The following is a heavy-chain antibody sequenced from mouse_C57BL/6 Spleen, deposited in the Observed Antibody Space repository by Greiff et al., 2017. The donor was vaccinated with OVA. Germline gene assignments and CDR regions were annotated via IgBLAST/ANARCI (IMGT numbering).Heavy chain of an antibody. V-gene: IGHV1-74*01. CDR1: GYTFTSYW. J-gene: IGHJ2*01. D-gene: IGHD1-1*01. Sequence: VQLQQPGAELVKPGASVKVSCKASGYTFTSYWMHWVKQRPGQGLEWIGRIHPSDSDTNYNQKFKGKATLTVDKSSSTAYMQLSSLTSEDSAVYYCAVTTVVATDYFDYWGQGTTLTVSS. CDR2: IHPSDSDT. CDR3: AVTTVVATDYFDY.